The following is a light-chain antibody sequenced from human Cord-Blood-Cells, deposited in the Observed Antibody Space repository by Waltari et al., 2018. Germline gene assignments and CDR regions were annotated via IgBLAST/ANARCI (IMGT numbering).Light chain of an antibody. CDR1: QSVSSSY. V-gene: IGKV3D-7*01. J-gene: IGKJ2*01. CDR2: GAS. CDR3: QQDYNLPYT. Sequence: EIVMTQSPATLSLSPGERATLSCRASQSVSSSYLSWYQQKPGQAPRLLIYGASTMATVIPARFSGSGSGTDFTLTISSLQPEDFAVYYCQQDYNLPYTFGQGTKLEIK.